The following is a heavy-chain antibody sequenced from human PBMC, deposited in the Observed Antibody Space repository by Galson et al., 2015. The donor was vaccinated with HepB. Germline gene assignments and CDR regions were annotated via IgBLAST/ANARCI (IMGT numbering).Heavy chain of an antibody. CDR2: INWNGYNT. CDR1: GFTFDDYG. D-gene: IGHD1-26*01. Sequence: SLRLSCAASGFTFDDYGMSWVRQAPGKGLEWVSGINWNGYNTGYKDSVKGRFTISRDNAKNALFLKMDNLRVEDTAVYYCARDRKWSYGHQLDFWGQGTLVTVSS. CDR3: ARDRKWSYGHQLDF. J-gene: IGHJ4*02. V-gene: IGHV3-20*04.